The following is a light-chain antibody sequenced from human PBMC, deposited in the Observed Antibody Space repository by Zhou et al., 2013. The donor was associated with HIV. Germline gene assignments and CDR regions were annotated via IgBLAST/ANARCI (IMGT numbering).Light chain of an antibody. CDR1: QGLAHSNGETY. V-gene: IGKV2-24*01. CDR2: RVS. J-gene: IGKJ1*01. CDR3: MQATQFPRT. Sequence: EIVLTQTPLTLVVALGQPASITCKSSQGLAHSNGETYLSWYHQRPGQPPRLLVERVSDRVPWVAARFSGSGTGTNFTLTITRVEPDDGGLYYCMQATQFPRTFGQGTHVEVK.